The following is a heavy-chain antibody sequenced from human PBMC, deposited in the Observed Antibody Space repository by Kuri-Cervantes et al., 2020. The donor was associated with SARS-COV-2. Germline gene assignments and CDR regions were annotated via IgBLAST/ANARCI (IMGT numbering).Heavy chain of an antibody. CDR1: GFTVSSNY. D-gene: IGHD5-18*01. J-gene: IGHJ4*02. V-gene: IGHV3-53*01. CDR3: ARGYSYGPVNY. CDR2: IYSGGST. Sequence: GESLKISCAASGFTVSSNYMSWVRQAPGKGLEWVSVIYSGGSTYYADSVKGRFTISRDNSKNTMYLQMNSLRAEDTAVYYCARGYSYGPVNYRGQGTLVTVSA.